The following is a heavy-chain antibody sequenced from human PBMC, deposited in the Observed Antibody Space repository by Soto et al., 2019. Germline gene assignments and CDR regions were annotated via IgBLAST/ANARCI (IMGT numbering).Heavy chain of an antibody. CDR2: IYHSGST. J-gene: IGHJ4*02. CDR3: ARASRNYFDY. V-gene: IGHV4-59*01. CDR1: GDTITDYY. Sequence: SETLSLTCTVSGDTITDYYWSWIRQPPGKGLEWIGYIYHSGSTYYNPSLKSRVTISIDTSKTQFSLKLSSVTAADTAVYYCARASRNYFDYWGQGKLVTVSS.